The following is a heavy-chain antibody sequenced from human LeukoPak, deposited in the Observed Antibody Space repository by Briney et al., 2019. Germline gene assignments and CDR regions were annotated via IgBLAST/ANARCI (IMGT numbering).Heavy chain of an antibody. CDR3: ARGKGIVVINYYFDY. V-gene: IGHV1-2*02. J-gene: IGHJ4*02. Sequence: GASVKVSCKASGYTFTGYYMHWVRQAPGQGLEWMGWINPNSGGTNYAQKFQGRVTMTRDTSISTAYMELSRLRSDDTAVYYCARGKGIVVINYYFDYWGQGTLVTVSS. D-gene: IGHD3-22*01. CDR2: INPNSGGT. CDR1: GYTFTGYY.